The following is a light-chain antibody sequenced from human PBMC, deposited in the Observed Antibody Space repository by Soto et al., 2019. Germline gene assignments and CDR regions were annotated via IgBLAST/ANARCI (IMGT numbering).Light chain of an antibody. CDR3: SSYTISSRYV. CDR1: SSDVGGYNY. V-gene: IGLV2-14*01. Sequence: QSALTQPASVSGSPGQSITISCTGTSSDVGGYNYVSWYQQHPGKAPKLMIYEVSNRPSGVSNRFSGSKSGNTASLTISGLQAEDEADYYCSSYTISSRYVFGTGTKVTVL. J-gene: IGLJ1*01. CDR2: EVS.